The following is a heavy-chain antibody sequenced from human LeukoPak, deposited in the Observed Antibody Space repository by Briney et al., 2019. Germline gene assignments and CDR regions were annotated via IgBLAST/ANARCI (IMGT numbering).Heavy chain of an antibody. J-gene: IGHJ5*02. D-gene: IGHD1-26*01. V-gene: IGHV1-2*02. Sequence: ASVKVSCKASGYTFTGYYMHWVRQAPGQGLEWMGWINPNSGGTNYAQKFQGRVTMTRDTSISTAYMELSRLRSDDTAVYYCARERWELHFNWFDPWGQGTLVTVSS. CDR3: ARERWELHFNWFDP. CDR1: GYTFTGYY. CDR2: INPNSGGT.